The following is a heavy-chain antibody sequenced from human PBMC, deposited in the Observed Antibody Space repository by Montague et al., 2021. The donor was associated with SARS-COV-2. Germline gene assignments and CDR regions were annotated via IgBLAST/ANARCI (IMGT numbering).Heavy chain of an antibody. D-gene: IGHD2/OR15-2a*01. V-gene: IGHV4-4*09. CDR3: ARNMAY. J-gene: IGHJ4*02. CDR1: GVSISNYH. CDR2: MYETGNM. Sequence: SETLSLTCNVSGVSISNYHWSWIRQSPDKGLEWIGYMYETGNMIYNPSLRSRVSISADTSKSQFSLRLTSVTAADSARYYCARNMAYWGQGVLVTV.